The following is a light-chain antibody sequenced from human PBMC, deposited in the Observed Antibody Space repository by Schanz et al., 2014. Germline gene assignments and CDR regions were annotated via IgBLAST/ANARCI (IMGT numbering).Light chain of an antibody. CDR1: QSISSW. Sequence: DIQMTQSPSTLSASVGDRVTITCRASQSISSWLAWYQQKPGKAPKLLIYDASSLESGVPSRFSGSGSGTDFTLTISSLQPEDFATYYCQQNYRTLVTFGGGTRVEIK. CDR2: DAS. J-gene: IGKJ4*01. CDR3: QQNYRTLVT. V-gene: IGKV1-5*01.